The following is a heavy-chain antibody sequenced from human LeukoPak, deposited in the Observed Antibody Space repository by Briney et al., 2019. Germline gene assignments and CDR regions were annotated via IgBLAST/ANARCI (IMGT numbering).Heavy chain of an antibody. CDR2: ICAGGDRI. D-gene: IGHD7-27*01. CDR1: GFTSSNYA. Sequence: GGCLGLSCAASGFTSSNYAMTWIRQGPGKGLEWVAVICAGGDRIHYAHSVKGRSTISRDNSKNTLSLQMNSLRAEDTAVYCCGKYMQTGDPFDYWGQGTLAAVSS. V-gene: IGHV3-23*01. J-gene: IGHJ4*02. CDR3: GKYMQTGDPFDY.